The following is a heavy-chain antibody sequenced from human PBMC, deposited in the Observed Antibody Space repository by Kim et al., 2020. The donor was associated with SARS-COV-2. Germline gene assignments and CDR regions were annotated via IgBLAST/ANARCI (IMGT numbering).Heavy chain of an antibody. V-gene: IGHV4-4*02. CDR3: AREIRSSSPINWFDP. Sequence: PSLKSRVTISVDKSKNQFSLKLSSVTAADTAVYYCAREIRSSSPINWFDPWGQGTLVTVSS. D-gene: IGHD6-6*01. J-gene: IGHJ5*02.